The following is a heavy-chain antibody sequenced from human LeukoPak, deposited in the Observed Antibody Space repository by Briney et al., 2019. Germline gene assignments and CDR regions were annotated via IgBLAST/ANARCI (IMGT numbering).Heavy chain of an antibody. CDR1: GYTFTSYD. CDR2: MNPNSGNT. V-gene: IGHV1-8*03. D-gene: IGHD5-18*01. CDR3: ARGGESGYGYGWTFDY. Sequence: GASVKVSCKASGYTFTSYDINWVRQATGQGLEWMGWMNPNSGNTGYAQKFQGRVTITRNTSISTAYMELSSLRSEDTAVYYCARGGESGYGYGWTFDYWGQGTLVTVSS. J-gene: IGHJ4*02.